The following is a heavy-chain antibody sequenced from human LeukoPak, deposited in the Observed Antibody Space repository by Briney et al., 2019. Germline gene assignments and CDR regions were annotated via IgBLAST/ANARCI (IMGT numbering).Heavy chain of an antibody. CDR1: GYTLTSYG. CDR2: MNPHSSKT. D-gene: IGHD4-17*01. V-gene: IGHV1-8*02. Sequence: ASVKVSCKASGYTLTSYGISWVRQATGQGLEWMGWMNPHSSKTGYAQNFQGRVTMTRDTSISTAYMELSSLRSEDTAVYYCARLSSHYGDYKVDPWGQGTLVTVSS. J-gene: IGHJ5*02. CDR3: ARLSSHYGDYKVDP.